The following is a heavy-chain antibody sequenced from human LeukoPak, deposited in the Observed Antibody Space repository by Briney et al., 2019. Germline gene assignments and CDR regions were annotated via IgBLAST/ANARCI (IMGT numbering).Heavy chain of an antibody. Sequence: PGGSLRLSCAASGFAFSNYNMNWIRQAPGKGLEWLSYISYSSTKIHYADSVKGRFTISRDNAKNSLYLQMNSLRAEDTAVYYCTNFQTVGVKPFEHWGQGTLVTVSS. J-gene: IGHJ5*02. CDR2: ISYSSTKI. CDR1: GFAFSNYN. V-gene: IGHV3-48*01. D-gene: IGHD1-26*01. CDR3: TNFQTVGVKPFEH.